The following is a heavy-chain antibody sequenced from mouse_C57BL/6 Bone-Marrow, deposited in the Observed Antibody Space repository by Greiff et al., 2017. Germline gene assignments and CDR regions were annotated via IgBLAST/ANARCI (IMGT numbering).Heavy chain of an antibody. CDR3: ARRKISDDYEDAMDD. Sequence: QVQLQQPGAELVKPGASVKLSCKASGYTFTSYWMQWVKQRPGQGLEWIGEIVPSDSYTNYNQKFKGKATLTVDTSSSTAYMQLSSLTAEDSAVYDCARRKISDDYEDAMDDWGQGTSVTVSS. J-gene: IGHJ4*01. V-gene: IGHV1-50*01. D-gene: IGHD2-4*01. CDR1: GYTFTSYW. CDR2: IVPSDSYT.